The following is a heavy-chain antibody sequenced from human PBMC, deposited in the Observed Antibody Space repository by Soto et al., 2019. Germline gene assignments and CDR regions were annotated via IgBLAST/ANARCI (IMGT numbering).Heavy chain of an antibody. Sequence: EVQLVESGGGLVQPGGSLGLSCAASEFTFDKYYMTWVRQAPGKGPEWVANIKPDGSEQYYVDSVKGRFTISRDNANNSLYLQMNSPRAEDTAVYFCARGNWNYYYGFDVWGQGTTVTVSS. CDR1: EFTFDKYY. CDR2: IKPDGSEQ. J-gene: IGHJ6*02. V-gene: IGHV3-7*01. CDR3: ARGNWNYYYGFDV. D-gene: IGHD1-20*01.